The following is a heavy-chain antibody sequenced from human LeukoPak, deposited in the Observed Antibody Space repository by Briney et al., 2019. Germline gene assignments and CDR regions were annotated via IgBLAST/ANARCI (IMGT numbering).Heavy chain of an antibody. V-gene: IGHV3-48*03. J-gene: IGHJ4*02. CDR2: ISSSGSVI. Sequence: GGSLRLSCAASGFTLSSYEMNWVRQAPGKGLEWVSYISSSGSVIHYADSVKGRFTISRDNAKSSLYLQMDSLRAEDTAVYYCARDLYYFGSGSFVPGLPDYWGQGTLVTVSS. CDR1: GFTLSSYE. CDR3: ARDLYYFGSGSFVPGLPDY. D-gene: IGHD3-10*01.